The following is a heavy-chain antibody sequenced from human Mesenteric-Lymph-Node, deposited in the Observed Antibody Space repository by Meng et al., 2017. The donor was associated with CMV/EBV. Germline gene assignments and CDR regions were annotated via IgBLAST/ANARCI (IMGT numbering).Heavy chain of an antibody. CDR2: ISSSSSTI. J-gene: IGHJ3*02. D-gene: IGHD2/OR15-2a*01. V-gene: IGHV3-48*04. Sequence: GESLKISCAASGFTFSSYSMNWVRQAPGKGLEWVSYISSSSSTIYYADSVKGRFTISRDISKNTLFLQMDNLRAEDTALYYCARAARYLRTISPPAEAFDIWGQGTLVTVSS. CDR3: ARAARYLRTISPPAEAFDI. CDR1: GFTFSSYS.